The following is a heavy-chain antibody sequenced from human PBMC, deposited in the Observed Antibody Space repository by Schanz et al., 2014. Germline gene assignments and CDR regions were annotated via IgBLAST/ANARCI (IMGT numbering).Heavy chain of an antibody. J-gene: IGHJ4*02. CDR2: IIPIVDIT. Sequence: QVQLVQSGAEVRKPGSSVRVSCTASGGTFTSYAFSWVRQAPGQGLEWMGRIIPIVDITNYAQKFLGRVPITADKSTSTAYMELRSLIFDDTAVFYCARGRGELHPFDFWGQGTLVTVSS. V-gene: IGHV1-69*04. CDR1: GGTFTSYA. CDR3: ARGRGELHPFDF. D-gene: IGHD1-7*01.